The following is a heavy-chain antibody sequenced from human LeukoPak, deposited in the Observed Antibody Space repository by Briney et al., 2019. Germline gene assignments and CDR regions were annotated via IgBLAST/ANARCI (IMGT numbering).Heavy chain of an antibody. D-gene: IGHD5-12*01. V-gene: IGHV4-59*01. CDR1: GGSIGSYH. CDR3: AASFGGYVLDY. CDR2: AFYSGGT. Sequence: PSETLSLTCTVSGGSIGSYHWNWIRQPPGKGLEWIGIAFYSGGTNYNPSLKSRVAISRDTSKNQFALKLSSVTAADTAVYYCAASFGGYVLDYWGQGALVIVSS. J-gene: IGHJ4*02.